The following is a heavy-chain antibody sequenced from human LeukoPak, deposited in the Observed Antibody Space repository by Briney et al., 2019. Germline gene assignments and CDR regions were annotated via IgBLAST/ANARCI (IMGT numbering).Heavy chain of an antibody. Sequence: PSETLSLTCTVSAGSISTYYWSWIRQPPGKGLEWIGYIYYSGSTNYNPSLKSRVTISVDTSKNRFSLKLSSVTAADTAVYYCASVYFGNSGYNRYDYWGPGTLVTVSS. CDR2: IYYSGST. D-gene: IGHD3-22*01. CDR3: ASVYFGNSGYNRYDY. CDR1: AGSISTYY. J-gene: IGHJ4*02. V-gene: IGHV4-59*08.